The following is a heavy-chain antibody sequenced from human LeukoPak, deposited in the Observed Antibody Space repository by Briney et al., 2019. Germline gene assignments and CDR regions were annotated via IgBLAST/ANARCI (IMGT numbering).Heavy chain of an antibody. CDR3: ARDLVTVTKGFDI. CDR2: ISYIGTT. Sequence: PSETLSLTCAVSGDSFSSHYWTWIRQAPGRGLEWTGYISYIGTTNYNPSLKSRVAISIDTSKNQFSLKLTSVTTADTAVYYCARDLVTVTKGFDIWGLGTMVSVSS. J-gene: IGHJ3*02. D-gene: IGHD4-17*01. V-gene: IGHV4-59*11. CDR1: GDSFSSHY.